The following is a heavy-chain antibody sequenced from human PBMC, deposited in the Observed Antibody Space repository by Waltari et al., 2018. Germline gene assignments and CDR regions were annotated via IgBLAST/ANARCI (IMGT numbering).Heavy chain of an antibody. D-gene: IGHD3-3*01. Sequence: QVQLVQSGAEVKKPGASVKVSCKASGYTFTSYAINWVRQATGQGLEWMGWMNPNSGNTGYAQKFQGRVTMTRNTSISTAYMELSSLRSEDTAVYYCARGLITIFGVVTAFDPWGQGTLVTVSS. CDR2: MNPNSGNT. V-gene: IGHV1-8*01. CDR3: ARGLITIFGVVTAFDP. J-gene: IGHJ5*02. CDR1: GYTFTSYA.